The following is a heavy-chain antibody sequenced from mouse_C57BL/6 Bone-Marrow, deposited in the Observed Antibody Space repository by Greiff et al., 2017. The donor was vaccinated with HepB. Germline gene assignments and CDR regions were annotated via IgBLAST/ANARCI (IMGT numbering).Heavy chain of an antibody. CDR2: IRSKSNNYAT. CDR1: GFSFNTYA. J-gene: IGHJ1*03. V-gene: IGHV10-1*01. CDR3: VSHYGNYGGFYWYFDV. Sequence: EVKLVESGGGLVQPKGSLKLSCVASGFSFNTYAMNWVRQAPGKGLEWVARIRSKSNNYATYYADSVKDRFTISRDDSESMLYLQMNNLKTEDTAMYYCVSHYGNYGGFYWYFDVWGTGTTVTVSS. D-gene: IGHD2-1*01.